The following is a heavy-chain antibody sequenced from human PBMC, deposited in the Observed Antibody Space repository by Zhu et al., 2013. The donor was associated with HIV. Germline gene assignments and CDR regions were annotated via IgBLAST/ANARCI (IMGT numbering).Heavy chain of an antibody. J-gene: IGHJ4*02. CDR2: IIPIFGTA. CDR1: GGTFSSYA. CDR3: ARDIRPHTYYYDSSGYYFDY. V-gene: IGHV1-69*01. D-gene: IGHD3-22*01. Sequence: QVQLVQSGAEVKKPGSSVKVSCKASGGTFSSYAISWVRQAPGQGLEWMGGIIPIFGTANYAQKFQGRVTITADESTSTAYMELSSLRSEDTAVYYCARDIRPHTYYYDSSGYYFDYWGRGNPGHRLL.